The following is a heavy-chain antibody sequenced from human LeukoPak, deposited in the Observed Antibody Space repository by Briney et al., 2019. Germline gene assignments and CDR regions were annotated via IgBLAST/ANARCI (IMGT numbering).Heavy chain of an antibody. CDR1: GGSINNYY. V-gene: IGHV4-59*01. Sequence: SETLSLTCTVSGGSINNYYWSWIREPPGKGLEWIGYIYYRGSTNYNPSLKSRVTFSVDTSKNQFSLKLNSVTAADTAVYYCARGGDYGDLRYFDYWGQGTLVTVSS. J-gene: IGHJ4*02. CDR2: IYYRGST. CDR3: ARGGDYGDLRYFDY. D-gene: IGHD4-17*01.